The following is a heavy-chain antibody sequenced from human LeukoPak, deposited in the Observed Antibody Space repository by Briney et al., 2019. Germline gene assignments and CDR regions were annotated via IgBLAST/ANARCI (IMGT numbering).Heavy chain of an antibody. CDR1: GFTFSSYW. J-gene: IGHJ1*01. CDR2: IKQDGSEK. D-gene: IGHD3-22*01. V-gene: IGHV3-7*01. Sequence: GGSLRLSCAASGFTFSSYWMSWVRQAPGKGLEWVSNIKQDGSEKYYVDSVKGRFTISRDNAKNSLYLQMNSLRAEDTAVYYCAKDFLFDYYDSTGYLFQHWGQGTLVTVSS. CDR3: AKDFLFDYYDSTGYLFQH.